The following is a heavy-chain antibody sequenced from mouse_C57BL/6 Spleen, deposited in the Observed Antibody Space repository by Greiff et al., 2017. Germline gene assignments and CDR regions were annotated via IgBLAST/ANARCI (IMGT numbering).Heavy chain of an antibody. CDR2: IVPGNGST. D-gene: IGHD4-1*01. J-gene: IGHJ3*01. V-gene: IGHV1-9*01. Sequence: VQLQQSGAELMKPGASVKISCKATGYKFTGYWIEWVKQRPGHGLEWIGEIVPGNGSTNYNEKFKGKATLTAATSSNKAYLQLSSLTTADSAIYYCARYPLTGTLSWFAYWGQGTLVTVSA. CDR1: GYKFTGYW. CDR3: ARYPLTGTLSWFAY.